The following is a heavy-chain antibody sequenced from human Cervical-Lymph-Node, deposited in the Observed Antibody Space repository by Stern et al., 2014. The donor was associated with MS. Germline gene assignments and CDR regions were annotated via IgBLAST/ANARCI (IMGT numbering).Heavy chain of an antibody. CDR2: IIPKFGIT. CDR3: AREWEL. D-gene: IGHD1-26*01. Sequence: VQLVESGAEVKKPGSSVKISCKASGGTFSEFVFTWVRQAPGEGLEWMGRIIPKFGITNYGQKFQGRLTITADNSTSTTYLELSSLRFDDTAVYYCAREWELWGQGTLATVSS. J-gene: IGHJ4*02. V-gene: IGHV1-69*09. CDR1: GGTFSEFV.